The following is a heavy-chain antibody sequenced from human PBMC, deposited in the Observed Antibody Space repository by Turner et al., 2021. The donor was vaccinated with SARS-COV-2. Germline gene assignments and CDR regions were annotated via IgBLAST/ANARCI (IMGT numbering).Heavy chain of an antibody. CDR1: GLTFRSYS. CDR2: SSSSSSYI. CDR3: ARARWHYYDSSGYYPDAFDI. J-gene: IGHJ3*02. Sequence: EVQLVESGGGLVKPGGSLRLSCAASGLTFRSYSMNWVCQARGKGLEWYSSSSSSSSYIYYGDSVKGRFTISRDNAKNSLYLQMNSLRAEDTAVDYCARARWHYYDSSGYYPDAFDIWGQGTMVTVSS. D-gene: IGHD3-22*01. V-gene: IGHV3-21*01.